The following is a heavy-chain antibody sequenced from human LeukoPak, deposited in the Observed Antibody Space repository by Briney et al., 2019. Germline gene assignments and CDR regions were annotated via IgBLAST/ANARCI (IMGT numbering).Heavy chain of an antibody. D-gene: IGHD2-8*01. CDR1: GGSISSYY. J-gene: IGHJ4*02. V-gene: IGHV4-59*01. CDR3: ARDTGTRGFDY. CDR2: IYYSGST. Sequence: KPSETLSLTCTVSGGSISSYYWSWIRQPPGKGLEWIGYIYYSGSTNYNPSLKSRVTISVDTSKNQFSLKLSSVTAADTAVYYCARDTGTRGFDYWGQGTLVTVSS.